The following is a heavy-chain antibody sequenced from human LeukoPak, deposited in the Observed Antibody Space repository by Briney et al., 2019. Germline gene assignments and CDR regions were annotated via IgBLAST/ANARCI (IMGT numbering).Heavy chain of an antibody. D-gene: IGHD1-26*01. J-gene: IGHJ5*02. Sequence: PGGSLRLSCAASGFTFAVDGMSWVRQAPGKGLEWVSAIRGSGGSTYYADSVEGRFTISRDNSKNTLYLQMNSLRSEDAAVYYCSRGHHWYSASYYLWGQGTLVTVSS. CDR1: GFTFAVDG. V-gene: IGHV3-23*01. CDR3: SRGHHWYSASYYL. CDR2: IRGSGGST.